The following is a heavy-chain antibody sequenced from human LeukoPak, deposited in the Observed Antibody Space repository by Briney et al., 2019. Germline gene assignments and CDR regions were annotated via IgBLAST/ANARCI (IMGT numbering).Heavy chain of an antibody. Sequence: GGSLRPSCAASGFTFGDTWMNWVRQVPGQGLEWVANIKQDGSEKFYVASVKGRFTISRDNGKSSLYLQMNSLRAEDTALYYCATSYDMGWLIGYWGQGTLVTVSS. V-gene: IGHV3-7*03. J-gene: IGHJ4*02. CDR2: IKQDGSEK. CDR3: ATSYDMGWLIGY. CDR1: GFTFGDTW. D-gene: IGHD3/OR15-3a*01.